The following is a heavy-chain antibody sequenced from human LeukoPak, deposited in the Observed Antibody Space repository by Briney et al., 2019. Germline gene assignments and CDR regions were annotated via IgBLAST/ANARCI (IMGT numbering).Heavy chain of an antibody. J-gene: IGHJ6*02. D-gene: IGHD3-10*01. CDR1: GFTFSSYA. V-gene: IGHV3-23*01. Sequence: PGGSVRLSCAASGFTFSSYAMSWVRQAPGKGLEWVSAISGSGGSTYYADSVKGRFTISRDNSKNTLYLQMNSLRAEDTAVYYCAKADTMVRGVYYGMDVWGQGTTVTVSS. CDR2: ISGSGGST. CDR3: AKADTMVRGVYYGMDV.